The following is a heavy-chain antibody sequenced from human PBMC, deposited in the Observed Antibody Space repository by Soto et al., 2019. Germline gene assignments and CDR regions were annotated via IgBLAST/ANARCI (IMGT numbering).Heavy chain of an antibody. CDR1: GFSLSNARMG. CDR3: ARIPRSGERPFFFDY. J-gene: IGHJ4*02. D-gene: IGHD3-10*01. V-gene: IGHV2-26*01. Sequence: QVTLKESGPVLVKPTETLTLTCTVSGFSLSNARMGVSWIRQPPGKALEWLAHIFSNDEKSYSTSLKSRLTISKDTSKSQVVLTMTNMDPVDTATYYCARIPRSGERPFFFDYWGQGTLVTVSS. CDR2: IFSNDEK.